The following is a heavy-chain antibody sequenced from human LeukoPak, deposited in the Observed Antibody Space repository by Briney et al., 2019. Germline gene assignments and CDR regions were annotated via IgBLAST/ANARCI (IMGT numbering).Heavy chain of an antibody. CDR3: ATTKAADYGDSFDY. Sequence: PSETLSLTCTVSGGSISSGGYYWSWIRQHPGKGLEWIGYIYYSGSTYYNPSLKSRVTISVDTSKNQFSLKLTSVTAADTAIYYCATTKAADYGDSFDYWGQGTLVTVSS. V-gene: IGHV4-31*03. J-gene: IGHJ4*02. CDR1: GGSISSGGYY. CDR2: IYYSGST. D-gene: IGHD4-17*01.